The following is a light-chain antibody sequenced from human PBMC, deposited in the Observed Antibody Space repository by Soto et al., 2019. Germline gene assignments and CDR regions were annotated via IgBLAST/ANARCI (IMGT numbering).Light chain of an antibody. CDR3: LQDYNCPRT. CDR1: QGIRND. V-gene: IGKV1-6*01. Sequence: AIQMTQSPSSLSASVGDRVTITCRASQGIRNDLGWYQQKPGKAPKLLIYAASSLQSGVPSRFSGSGAGTDFTLTISILPPEDFATYYCLQDYNCPRTFGQGTKVEIK. CDR2: AAS. J-gene: IGKJ1*01.